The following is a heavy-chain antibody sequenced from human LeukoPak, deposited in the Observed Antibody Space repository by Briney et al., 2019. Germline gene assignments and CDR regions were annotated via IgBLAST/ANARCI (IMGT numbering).Heavy chain of an antibody. CDR1: GFTFSSYA. J-gene: IGHJ6*03. CDR2: FSGSGGST. CDR3: ARGSSGSYWGYYYYYYMDV. D-gene: IGHD1-26*01. V-gene: IGHV3-23*01. Sequence: GGSLRLSCAASGFTFSSYAMSWVRQAPGKGLECISGFSGSGGSTYYADSVKGRFTISRDNSKNTLYLQMNSLRAEDTAVYYCARGSSGSYWGYYYYYYMDVWGKGTTVSVSS.